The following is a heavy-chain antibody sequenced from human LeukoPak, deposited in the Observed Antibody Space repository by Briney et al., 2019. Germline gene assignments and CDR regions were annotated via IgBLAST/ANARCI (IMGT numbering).Heavy chain of an antibody. Sequence: GSLRLSCAASGFTFSSYSMNWVRQAPGKGLEWVSSISSSSSYIYYADSVKGRFTISRDNAKNSLYLQMNSLRAEDTAVYYCARSRDYGDYGYFQHWGQGTLVTVSS. CDR1: GFTFSSYS. CDR2: ISSSSSYI. V-gene: IGHV3-21*01. CDR3: ARSRDYGDYGYFQH. J-gene: IGHJ1*01. D-gene: IGHD4-17*01.